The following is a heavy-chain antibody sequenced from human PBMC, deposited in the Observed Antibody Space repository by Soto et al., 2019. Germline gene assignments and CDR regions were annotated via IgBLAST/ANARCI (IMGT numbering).Heavy chain of an antibody. J-gene: IGHJ4*02. Sequence: PSETLSLTCTVSGGSISSGGYYWSWIRQHPGKGLEWIGYIYYSGSTYYNPSLKSRVTISVDTSKNQFSLKLSSVTAADTAVYYCAVSIAARYFDYWGQGTLVTVSS. D-gene: IGHD6-6*01. CDR1: GGSISSGGYY. V-gene: IGHV4-31*03. CDR3: AVSIAARYFDY. CDR2: IYYSGST.